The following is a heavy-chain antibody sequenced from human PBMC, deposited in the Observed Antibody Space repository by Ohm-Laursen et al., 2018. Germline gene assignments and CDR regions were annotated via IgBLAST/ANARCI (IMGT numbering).Heavy chain of an antibody. CDR1: GLTFRSYE. V-gene: IGHV3-48*03. CDR2: ISSSGTTI. D-gene: IGHD6-13*01. Sequence: GSLRLSCAASGLTFRSYEMSWVRQAPRKGLAWVSYISSSGTTIYYTDSVKGRFTISRDNAKNALYLQMNNLREEDTGVYYCACAVGAALGTNLDFWGQGTRVTVSS. J-gene: IGHJ4*02. CDR3: ACAVGAALGTNLDF.